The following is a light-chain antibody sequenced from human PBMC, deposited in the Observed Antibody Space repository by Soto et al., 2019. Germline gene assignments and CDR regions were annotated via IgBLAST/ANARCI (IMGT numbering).Light chain of an antibody. CDR3: QQYNSYSPKT. CDR2: DAS. J-gene: IGKJ1*01. Sequence: DIHMTDSPSTLSASVLDRVRITCRSSQSISSWLAWYQQKPGKAPKLLIYDASSLESGVPSRFSGSGSGTEFTLTISSLQPDDFATYYCQQYNSYSPKTFGQGTKVDIK. CDR1: QSISSW. V-gene: IGKV1-5*01.